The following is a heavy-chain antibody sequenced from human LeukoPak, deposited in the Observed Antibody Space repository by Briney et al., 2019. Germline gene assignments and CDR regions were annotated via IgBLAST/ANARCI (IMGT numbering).Heavy chain of an antibody. CDR1: GFTFTRFW. CDR3: TRGGEEPFDY. V-gene: IGHV3-74*01. D-gene: IGHD3-10*01. CDR2: INVEGTTT. J-gene: IGHJ4*02. Sequence: GGSLGLSCAASGFTFTRFWMHWVRQAPGKGLVWVSRINVEGTTTTYADSVEGRFTISRDENTLYLQMNHLRVDDTAVYYCTRGGEEPFDYWGQGTLVTVSS.